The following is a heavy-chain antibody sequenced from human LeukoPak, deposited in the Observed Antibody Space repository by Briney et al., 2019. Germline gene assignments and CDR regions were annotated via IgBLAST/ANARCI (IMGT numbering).Heavy chain of an antibody. CDR1: GFIFRSYA. D-gene: IGHD2/OR15-2a*01. CDR3: ARRLSTRSYYLDD. Sequence: AGASLRLSCTASGFIFRSYAMNWVRQAPGKGLEWIGDIYYSGTTNYNPSLKSRVTMSVDTSKNQFSLKLNSATAADTAVYYCARRLSTRSYYLDDWGQGTLVTVSS. V-gene: IGHV4-59*04. CDR2: IYYSGTT. J-gene: IGHJ4*02.